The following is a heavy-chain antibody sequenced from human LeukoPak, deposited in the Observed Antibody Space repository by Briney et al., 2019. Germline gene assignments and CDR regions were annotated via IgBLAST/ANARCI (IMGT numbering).Heavy chain of an antibody. V-gene: IGHV4-34*01. CDR2: INHSGST. CDR1: GGSFSGYY. D-gene: IGHD1-26*01. CDR3: ARLIQSLIVGATNDDY. Sequence: SETLSLTCAVCGGSFSGYYWSWIRQPPGKGLEWIGEINHSGSTNYNPSLKSRVTISVDTSKNQFSLKLSSVTAADTAVYYCARLIQSLIVGATNDDYWGQGTLVTVSS. J-gene: IGHJ4*02.